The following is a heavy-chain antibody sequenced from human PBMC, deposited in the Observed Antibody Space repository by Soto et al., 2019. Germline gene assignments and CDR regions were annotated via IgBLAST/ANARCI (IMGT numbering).Heavy chain of an antibody. Sequence: ASVKVSCKTSGFTFTSYPFSWVRQAPGQGLEWLAWVHPNEGTTKVAHQFRDRLTVTTDTSAATVFMELTRLTSDDTAVYFCAREYYSTTTWIDYWGQGTLVTVSS. CDR1: GFTFTSYP. CDR2: VHPNEGTT. J-gene: IGHJ4*02. V-gene: IGHV1-18*04. CDR3: AREYYSTTTWIDY. D-gene: IGHD2-15*01.